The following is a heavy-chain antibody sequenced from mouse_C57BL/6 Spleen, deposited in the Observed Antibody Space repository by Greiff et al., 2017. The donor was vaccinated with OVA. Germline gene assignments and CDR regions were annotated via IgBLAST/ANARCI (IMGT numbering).Heavy chain of an antibody. CDR3: ARRGGTTVVPLGKSYAMDY. D-gene: IGHD1-1*01. CDR1: GFSLTSYG. CDR2: IGSGGST. J-gene: IGHJ4*01. V-gene: IGHV2-2*01. Sequence: QVQLQQSGPGLVQPSQCLSITCTVSGFSLTSYGVHWVRQSPGKGLEWLGVIGSGGSTDYNAPFISRLSISKDNSKSQVFFKMNSLQAADTAIYYCARRGGTTVVPLGKSYAMDYWGQGTSVTVSS.